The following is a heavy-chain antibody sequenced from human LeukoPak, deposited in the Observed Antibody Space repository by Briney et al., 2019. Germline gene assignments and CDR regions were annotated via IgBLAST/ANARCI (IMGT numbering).Heavy chain of an antibody. CDR1: GFTFSSYW. Sequence: GGSLRLSCGTSGFTFSSYWMSWVRQAPGKGLEWVANIKQDGSEKYYVDSVKGRFTISRDNAKNSLYLQMNSLRAEDTAVYYCAWYLHYFDYWGQGTLVTVSS. D-gene: IGHD6-13*01. V-gene: IGHV3-7*01. CDR2: IKQDGSEK. J-gene: IGHJ4*02. CDR3: AWYLHYFDY.